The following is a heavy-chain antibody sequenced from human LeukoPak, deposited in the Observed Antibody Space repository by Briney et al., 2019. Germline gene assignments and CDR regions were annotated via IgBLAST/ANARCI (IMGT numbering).Heavy chain of an antibody. CDR3: ARDTPQYYD. Sequence: GGSLRLSCAASGFTFSSYSMNWVRQAPGRGLEWVSYISSSSSTIYYADSVKGRFTISRDNAKNSLYLQMNSLRAEDTAVYYCARDTPQYYDWGQGTLVTVSS. J-gene: IGHJ4*02. D-gene: IGHD3-10*01. CDR1: GFTFSSYS. V-gene: IGHV3-48*04. CDR2: ISSSSSTI.